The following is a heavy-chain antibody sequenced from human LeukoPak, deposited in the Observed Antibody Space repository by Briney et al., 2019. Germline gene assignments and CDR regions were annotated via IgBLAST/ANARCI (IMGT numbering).Heavy chain of an antibody. J-gene: IGHJ4*02. CDR2: ISSSSSYI. CDR3: ARSEWQQLVPGDY. V-gene: IGHV3-21*01. D-gene: IGHD6-13*01. CDR1: GFTFSTYS. Sequence: GGSLRLSCAASGFTFSTYSMNWVRQAPGKGLEWVSSISSSSSYIYYADSVKGRFTISRDNAKNSLYLQMNSLRAEDTAVYYCARSEWQQLVPGDYWGQGTLVTVSS.